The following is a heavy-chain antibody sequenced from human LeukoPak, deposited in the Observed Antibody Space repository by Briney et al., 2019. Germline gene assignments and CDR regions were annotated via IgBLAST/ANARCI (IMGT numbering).Heavy chain of an antibody. D-gene: IGHD3-22*01. CDR3: ARDSMSSGSYFGLDY. Sequence: GGSLRLPCAASGFTFDDYAMHWVRQAPGKGLEWVSGISWNSGSIGYADSVKGRFTISRDISKNTLYLQMNSLRAEDTAVYYCARDSMSSGSYFGLDYWGQGTLVTVSS. J-gene: IGHJ4*02. CDR1: GFTFDDYA. CDR2: ISWNSGSI. V-gene: IGHV3-9*01.